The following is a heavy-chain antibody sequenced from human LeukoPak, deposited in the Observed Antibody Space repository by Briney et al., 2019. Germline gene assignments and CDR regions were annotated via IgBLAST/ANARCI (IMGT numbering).Heavy chain of an antibody. CDR3: ARVLCSSTSCYLSWFDP. V-gene: IGHV1-69*02. CDR1: GGTFCSYT. Sequence: SVKVSCKASGGTFCSYTISWVRQAPGQGLEWLGRIIPILGIANYAQKFQGRVTITADKSTSTAYMELSSLRSEDTAVYYCARVLCSSTSCYLSWFDPWGQGTLVTVSS. J-gene: IGHJ5*02. D-gene: IGHD2-2*01. CDR2: IIPILGIA.